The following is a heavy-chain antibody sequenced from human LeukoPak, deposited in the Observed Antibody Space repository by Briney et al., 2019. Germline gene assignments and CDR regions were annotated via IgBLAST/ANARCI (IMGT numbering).Heavy chain of an antibody. CDR2: IYYSGST. D-gene: IGHD3-10*01. J-gene: IGHJ3*02. CDR1: GGSISSYY. Sequence: PSETLSLTCTVSGGSISSYYWSWIRQPPGKGLEWIGYIYYSGSTNYNPSLKSRVTISVDTSKNQFSLKLSSVTAADTAVYYCARDGWEYYYGSGSYPGAFDIWGQGTMVTVSS. V-gene: IGHV4-59*01. CDR3: ARDGWEYYYGSGSYPGAFDI.